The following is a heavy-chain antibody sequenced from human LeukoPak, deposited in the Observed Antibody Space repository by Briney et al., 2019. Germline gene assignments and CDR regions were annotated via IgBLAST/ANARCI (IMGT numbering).Heavy chain of an antibody. CDR2: IYHSGST. CDR1: GGSISSYY. CDR3: ASRDQLLSYDY. J-gene: IGHJ4*02. D-gene: IGHD2-2*01. Sequence: SETLSLTCTVSGGSISSYYWSWIRQPPGKGLEWIGYIYHSGSTYYNPSLKSRVTISVDRSKNQFSLKLSSVTAADTAVYYCASRDQLLSYDYWGQGTLVTVSS. V-gene: IGHV4-59*12.